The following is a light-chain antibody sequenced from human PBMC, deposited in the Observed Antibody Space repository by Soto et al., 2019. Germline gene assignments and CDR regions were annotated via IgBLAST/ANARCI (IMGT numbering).Light chain of an antibody. J-gene: IGKJ4*01. Sequence: DVQMTQSPSSLSASVGDRVTITCRASQGLAPSLAWFQQKPGKVPKLLMYAAATLQSGVPSRFSGSGSGTDFTLTISSLQPEDVATYYCQKYNSATLTFGGGTKVEIK. CDR1: QGLAPS. CDR3: QKYNSATLT. CDR2: AAA. V-gene: IGKV1-27*01.